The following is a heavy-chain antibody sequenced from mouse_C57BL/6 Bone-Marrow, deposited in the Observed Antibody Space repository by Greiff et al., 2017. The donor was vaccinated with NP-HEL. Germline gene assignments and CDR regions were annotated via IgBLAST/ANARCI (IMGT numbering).Heavy chain of an antibody. Sequence: QVQLQQPGAELVMPGASVKLSCKASGYTFTSYWMHWVKQRPGQGLEWIGEIDPSDSYTNYNQKFKGKSTLTVDKSSSTAYMQLSSLTSEDSAVYYCARPYGSSSFAYWGQETLVTVSA. CDR1: GYTFTSYW. J-gene: IGHJ3*01. CDR2: IDPSDSYT. CDR3: ARPYGSSSFAY. D-gene: IGHD1-1*01. V-gene: IGHV1-69*01.